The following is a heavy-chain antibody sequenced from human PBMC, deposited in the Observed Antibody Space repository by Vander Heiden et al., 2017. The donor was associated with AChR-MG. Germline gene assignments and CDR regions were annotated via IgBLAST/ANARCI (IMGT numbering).Heavy chain of an antibody. D-gene: IGHD3-22*01. CDR3: ARIMGGYDSSGRDY. CDR2: ISTTSTYI. Sequence: EVQLVESGGGLVKPGGSLRLSCAASGFTFSSYSMTWVRQAPGKGLEWVSSISTTSTYIYYADSVKGRFTIFRDNTRNSLYLQMNSLRAEDTAVYYCARIMGGYDSSGRDYWGQGALVTVSS. CDR1: GFTFSSYS. V-gene: IGHV3-21*01. J-gene: IGHJ4*02.